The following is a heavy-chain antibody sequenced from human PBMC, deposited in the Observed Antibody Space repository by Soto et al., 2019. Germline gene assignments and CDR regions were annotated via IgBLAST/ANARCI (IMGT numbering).Heavy chain of an antibody. CDR2: IIPIFGTA. D-gene: IGHD2-2*01. CDR1: GGTFSSYA. Sequence: ASVKFSCKASGGTFSSYAISWVRQAPGQGLEWMGGIIPIFGTANYAQKFQGRVTITADESTSTAYMELSSLRSEDTAVYYCARDVVVVPAAPPDYYYYGMDVWGQGTTVTVSS. J-gene: IGHJ6*02. CDR3: ARDVVVVPAAPPDYYYYGMDV. V-gene: IGHV1-69*13.